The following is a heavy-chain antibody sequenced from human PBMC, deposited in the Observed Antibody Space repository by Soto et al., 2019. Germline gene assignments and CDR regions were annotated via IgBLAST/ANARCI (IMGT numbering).Heavy chain of an antibody. Sequence: GASVKVSCKASGGTFSIYAIIWVRQAPGQGLEWMGGIIPIFGTANYAQKFQGRVTITADESTSTAYMELSSLRSEDTAVYYCAREPIVVVITLDYYYYGMDVWGQGTTVTVSS. D-gene: IGHD3-22*01. CDR1: GGTFSIYA. J-gene: IGHJ6*02. CDR2: IIPIFGTA. CDR3: AREPIVVVITLDYYYYGMDV. V-gene: IGHV1-69*13.